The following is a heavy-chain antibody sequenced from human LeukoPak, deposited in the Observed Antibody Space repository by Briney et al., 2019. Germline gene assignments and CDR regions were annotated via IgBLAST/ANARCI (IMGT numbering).Heavy chain of an antibody. CDR2: IKSKTDGGTT. Sequence: GGSLRLSGAASGFTFSNAWMSWVRQAPGKGLEWVGRIKSKTDGGTTDYAAPVKGRFTISRDDSKNTLYLQMNSLKTEDTAVYYCTSTEDSSGYLTQYYYYYGMDVWGQGTTVTVSS. CDR3: TSTEDSSGYLTQYYYYYGMDV. CDR1: GFTFSNAW. D-gene: IGHD3-22*01. J-gene: IGHJ6*02. V-gene: IGHV3-15*01.